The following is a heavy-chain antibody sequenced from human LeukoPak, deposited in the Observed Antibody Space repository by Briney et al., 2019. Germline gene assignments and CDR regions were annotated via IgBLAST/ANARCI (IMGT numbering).Heavy chain of an antibody. J-gene: IGHJ5*02. CDR3: ARDTTLITYWFDP. CDR1: GYTFTGYY. V-gene: IGHV1-2*02. CDR2: INPNSGGT. D-gene: IGHD1-1*01. Sequence: ASVKVSCKASGYTFTGYYMHWVRQAPGQGLEWMGWINPNSGGTKYAQKFQGRVTMTRDTSISTAYMELNRLRSDDTAVYYCARDTTLITYWFDPWGQGTLVTVSS.